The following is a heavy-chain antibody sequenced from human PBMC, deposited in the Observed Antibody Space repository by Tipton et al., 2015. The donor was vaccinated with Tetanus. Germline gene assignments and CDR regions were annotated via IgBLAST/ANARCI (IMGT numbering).Heavy chain of an antibody. CDR3: ARRQTYCTNGFCPFEN. CDR1: GDSISSGGYY. D-gene: IGHD2-8*01. V-gene: IGHV4-31*03. J-gene: IGHJ4*02. Sequence: TLSLTCTVSGDSISSGGYYWSWIRQHPGKGLEWIGYILYTGSTYHNPSLKSRLTISVDTSKNQFSLNLSSVTAADTAVYYCARRQTYCTNGFCPFENWGQGTLVTVSS. CDR2: ILYTGST.